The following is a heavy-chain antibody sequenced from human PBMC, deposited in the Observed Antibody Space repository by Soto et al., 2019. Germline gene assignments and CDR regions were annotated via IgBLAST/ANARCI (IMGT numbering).Heavy chain of an antibody. V-gene: IGHV1-18*01. D-gene: IGHD3-3*01. CDR3: ARCGSGTIFGVVTPSYYYGMDV. Sequence: VASVKVSCKASGYTFTSYGISWVRQAPGQGLEWMGWISAYNGNTNYAQKLQGRVTMTTDTSTSTAYMELRSLRSDDTAVYYCARCGSGTIFGVVTPSYYYGMDVWGQGTTVTVSS. CDR2: ISAYNGNT. J-gene: IGHJ6*02. CDR1: GYTFTSYG.